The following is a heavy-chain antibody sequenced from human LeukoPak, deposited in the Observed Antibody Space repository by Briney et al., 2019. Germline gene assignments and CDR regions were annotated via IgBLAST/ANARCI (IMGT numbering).Heavy chain of an antibody. D-gene: IGHD6-6*01. CDR1: NFNFA. Sequence: PGVSLRLSCAASNFNFAMSWVLQTADKRLEGVSALSGSGDAKFYTEPVKGRFTISRDHSKNTLYLQMNNLRVEDTAVYYCAKGHFASSSFFDYWGQGNLVTVSS. CDR3: AKGHFASSSFFDY. V-gene: IGHV3-23*01. J-gene: IGHJ4*02. CDR2: LSGSGDAK.